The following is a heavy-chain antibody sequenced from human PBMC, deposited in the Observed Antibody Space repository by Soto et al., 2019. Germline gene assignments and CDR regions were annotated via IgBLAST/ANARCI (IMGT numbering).Heavy chain of an antibody. CDR3: ANPSHHYDSSAHPVG. D-gene: IGHD3-22*01. CDR1: GFTFSSYA. Sequence: EVQLLESGGGLVQPGGSLRLSCAASGFTFSSYAMSWVRQAPGKGLEWVSAISGSGGSTYYADSVKGRFTISRDNSKNTLSLQMNSLRAEDTAVYYCANPSHHYDSSAHPVGWGQGTLVTVSS. J-gene: IGHJ4*02. CDR2: ISGSGGST. V-gene: IGHV3-23*01.